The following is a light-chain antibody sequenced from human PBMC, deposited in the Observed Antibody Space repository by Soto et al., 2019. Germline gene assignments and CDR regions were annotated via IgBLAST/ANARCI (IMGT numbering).Light chain of an antibody. CDR1: SSNIGSNT. CDR2: ADN. CDR3: ASWDGSLSAYV. Sequence: QSVLTQPPSASAAPGQKVTISCSGSSSNIGSNTVSWYQQLPGTAPKLLIYADNQRPSGIPDRFSGSKSGTSATLGISGFQTEDEADYYCASWDGSLSAYVFGAGTKLTVL. J-gene: IGLJ1*01. V-gene: IGLV1-51*01.